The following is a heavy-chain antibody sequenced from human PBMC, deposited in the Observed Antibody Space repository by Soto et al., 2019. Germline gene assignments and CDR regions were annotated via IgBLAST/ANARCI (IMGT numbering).Heavy chain of an antibody. CDR2: IYYSGST. Sequence: SETLSLTCTVSGGSISSYYWSWIRQPPGKGLEWIGYIYYSGSTNYNPSLKSRVTISVDTSKNQFSLKLSSVTAADTAVYYCARVEYSSSSGPGFFRVYYMDVWGKGTTVTVSS. CDR3: ARVEYSSSSGPGFFRVYYMDV. V-gene: IGHV4-59*01. CDR1: GGSISSYY. D-gene: IGHD6-6*01. J-gene: IGHJ6*03.